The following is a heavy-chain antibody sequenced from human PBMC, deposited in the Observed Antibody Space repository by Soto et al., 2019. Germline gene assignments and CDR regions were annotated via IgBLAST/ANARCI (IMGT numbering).Heavy chain of an antibody. CDR3: AKDRVTIFGVVTLPYYYYGMDV. V-gene: IGHV3-23*01. J-gene: IGHJ6*02. CDR1: GFTFSSYA. CDR2: ISGSGGST. Sequence: GGSLRLSCAASGFTFSSYAMSWVRQAPGKGLEWVSAISGSGGSTYYADSVKGRFTISRDNSKNTLYLQMNSLRAEDTAVYYCAKDRVTIFGVVTLPYYYYGMDVWAKGPRSPSP. D-gene: IGHD3-3*01.